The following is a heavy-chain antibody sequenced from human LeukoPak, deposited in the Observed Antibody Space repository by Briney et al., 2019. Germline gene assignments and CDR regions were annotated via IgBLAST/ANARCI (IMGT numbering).Heavy chain of an antibody. CDR3: ARWLQSEIPRGIDY. D-gene: IGHD5-24*01. Sequence: PGGSLRLSCAASGFTFSDYYMSWVRQAPGKGLEWVSYISSSVIIIYYADSVKGRFTNSRDNAKNSLYLQMNSLRAEGTAVYYCARWLQSEIPRGIDYWGQGTLVTVSS. CDR2: ISSSVIII. V-gene: IGHV3-11*01. CDR1: GFTFSDYY. J-gene: IGHJ4*02.